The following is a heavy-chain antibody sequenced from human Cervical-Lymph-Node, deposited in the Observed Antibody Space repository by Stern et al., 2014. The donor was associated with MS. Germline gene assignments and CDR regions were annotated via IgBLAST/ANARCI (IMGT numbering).Heavy chain of an antibody. J-gene: IGHJ3*02. D-gene: IGHD6-19*01. V-gene: IGHV2-70*04. CDR1: GFSLSTNTMR. Sequence: QVTLKESGPALVRPTQTLTLTCTFSGFSLSTNTMRVNWIRQPPGKALEWLARIDWNDDKFYSTFLRTRLTISKDTFAKPVVLTITNMDPVDTATYSCARGIPVASNHAFHIWGQGTVVTVSS. CDR2: IDWNDDK. CDR3: ARGIPVASNHAFHI.